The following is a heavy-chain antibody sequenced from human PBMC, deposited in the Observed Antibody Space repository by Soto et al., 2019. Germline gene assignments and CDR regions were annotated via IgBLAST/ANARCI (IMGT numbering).Heavy chain of an antibody. CDR3: AREGGNLNWFDP. CDR1: GFTFSSYA. Sequence: GGSLRLSCAASGFTFSSYAMSWVRQAPGKGLEWVSGISGSGGTIYYADSVKGRFTISRDNAKNSLYLQMNSLRDEDTAVYYCAREGGNLNWFDPWGQGTLVTVSS. D-gene: IGHD1-26*01. J-gene: IGHJ5*02. V-gene: IGHV3-23*01. CDR2: ISGSGGTI.